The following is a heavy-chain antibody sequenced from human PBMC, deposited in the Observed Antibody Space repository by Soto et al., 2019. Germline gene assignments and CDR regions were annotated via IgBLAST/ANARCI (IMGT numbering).Heavy chain of an antibody. V-gene: IGHV3-23*01. J-gene: IGHJ4*02. Sequence: GGSLRLSXAASGFTFSSYAMSWVRQAPGKGLEWVSAISGSGGSTYYADSVKGRFTISRDNSKNTLYLQMNSLRAEDTAVYYCAKLEGYSSGWYDDRRYFDYWGQGTLVTVSS. D-gene: IGHD6-19*01. CDR3: AKLEGYSSGWYDDRRYFDY. CDR2: ISGSGGST. CDR1: GFTFSSYA.